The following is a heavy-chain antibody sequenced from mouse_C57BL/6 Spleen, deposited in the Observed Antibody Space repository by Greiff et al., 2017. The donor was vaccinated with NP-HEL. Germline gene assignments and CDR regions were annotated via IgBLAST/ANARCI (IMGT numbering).Heavy chain of an antibody. CDR3: ARSSPYYGSSFDY. CDR1: GYAFSSSW. CDR2: IYPGDGDT. V-gene: IGHV1-82*01. D-gene: IGHD1-1*01. J-gene: IGHJ2*01. Sequence: VQLVESGPELVKPGASVKISCKASGYAFSSSWMNWVKQRPGKGLEWIGRIYPGDGDTNYNGKFKGKATLTADKSSSTAYMQLSSLTSEDSAVYFCARSSPYYGSSFDYWGQGTTLTVSS.